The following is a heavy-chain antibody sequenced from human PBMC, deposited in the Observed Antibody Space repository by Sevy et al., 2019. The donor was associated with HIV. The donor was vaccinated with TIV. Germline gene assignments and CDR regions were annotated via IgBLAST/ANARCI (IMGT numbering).Heavy chain of an antibody. CDR2: ISYDEST. V-gene: IGHV3-64D*06. CDR1: GFTFSSYS. J-gene: IGHJ4*02. D-gene: IGHD2-15*01. CDR3: VGNGRHLYDY. Sequence: GSLRLSCSASGFTFSSYSMHWVRQAPGKGLEYVSAISYDESTFYADSVKGRCTISRDNSKDTLYLQMNSLKTEDTAVYYCVGNGRHLYDYWGQGALVTVSS.